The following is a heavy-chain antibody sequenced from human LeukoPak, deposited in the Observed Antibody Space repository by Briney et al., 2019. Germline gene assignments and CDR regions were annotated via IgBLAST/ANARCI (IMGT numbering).Heavy chain of an antibody. V-gene: IGHV3-64*01. J-gene: IGHJ4*02. CDR1: GFTFSSNA. D-gene: IGHD5-18*01. Sequence: PGGSLRLSCAASGFTFSSNAMHWVRQAPGKGLEYVSAISSNGGTTYYANSVKGRFIISRDNSRNTLYLQMGSLRAEDMAVYYCARGPIGALVTHYFDYWGQGTLVTVSS. CDR2: ISSNGGTT. CDR3: ARGPIGALVTHYFDY.